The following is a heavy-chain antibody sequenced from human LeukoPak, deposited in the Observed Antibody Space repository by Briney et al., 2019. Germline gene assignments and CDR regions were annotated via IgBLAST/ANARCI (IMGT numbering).Heavy chain of an antibody. CDR1: GFTVSSNY. CDR2: IYSGGST. Sequence: GGSLRLSCAPSGFTVSSNYMSWVRRAPGKGLEWGSVIYSGGSTYYADSVKGRFTISRHNSKNTLYLQMNSLRAEDTAVYYCARDPGSSLDYWGQGTLVTVSS. CDR3: ARDPGSSLDY. D-gene: IGHD6-13*01. J-gene: IGHJ4*02. V-gene: IGHV3-53*04.